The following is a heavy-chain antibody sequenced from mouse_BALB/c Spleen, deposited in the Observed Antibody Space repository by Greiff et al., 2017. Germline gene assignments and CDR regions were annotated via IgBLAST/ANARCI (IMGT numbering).Heavy chain of an antibody. CDR3: AGGYGSWFAD. D-gene: IGHD1-1*01. J-gene: IGHJ3*01. CDR2: IDPANGTT. V-gene: IGHV14-3*02. Sequence: EVQLQQSGAELVKPGASVKLSCTASGFNFKDTYMHWVKQRPEQGLEWIGRIDPANGTTKYDPKFQGKATITADTSSNTAYLQHSSLTSEDTAVYYCAGGYGSWFADWGQGTLVTVSA. CDR1: GFNFKDTY.